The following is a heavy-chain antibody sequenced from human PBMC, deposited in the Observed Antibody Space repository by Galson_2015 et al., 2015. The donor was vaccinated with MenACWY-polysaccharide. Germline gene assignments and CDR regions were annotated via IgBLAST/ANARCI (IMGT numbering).Heavy chain of an antibody. V-gene: IGHV3-7*01. CDR1: GFVFNNYW. D-gene: IGHD2-8*02. Sequence: SLRLSCAASGFVFNNYWMSWIRQSPGKGLESVANIKHDGSETYYLDSVKGRFVVSRDNARNSLYLQMSSLRAEDTAVYYCVRDWWCGRAACYYFDFWGQGTLVTVSS. J-gene: IGHJ4*02. CDR3: VRDWWCGRAACYYFDF. CDR2: IKHDGSET.